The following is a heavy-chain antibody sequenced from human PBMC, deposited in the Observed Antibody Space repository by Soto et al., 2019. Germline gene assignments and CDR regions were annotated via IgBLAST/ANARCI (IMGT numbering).Heavy chain of an antibody. D-gene: IGHD6-13*01. J-gene: IGHJ3*02. CDR2: TNPNSGGT. Sequence: VASVKVSCKASGYTFSGYYMHWVRQAPGQGLEWMGWTNPNSGGTNYAQKFQGRVTMTRDTSISTGYMELNGLRPDDTAVYYCVRGAGAAGTPGTVRFAFDIWGQGTIVTVSS. CDR1: GYTFSGYY. CDR3: VRGAGAAGTPGTVRFAFDI. V-gene: IGHV1-2*02.